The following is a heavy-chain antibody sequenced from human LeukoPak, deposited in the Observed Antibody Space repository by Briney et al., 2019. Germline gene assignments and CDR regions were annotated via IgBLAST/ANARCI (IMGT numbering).Heavy chain of an antibody. CDR3: ARLNYDLPYYYYMDV. Sequence: GGSLRLSCAASGFTFSSYAMSWVRQAPGKGLEWVSAISGSGGSTYYADSVKGRFTISRDNSKNTLYLQMNSLRAEDTAVYYCARLNYDLPYYYYMDVWGKGTTVTVSS. J-gene: IGHJ6*03. CDR2: ISGSGGST. D-gene: IGHD5-12*01. V-gene: IGHV3-23*01. CDR1: GFTFSSYA.